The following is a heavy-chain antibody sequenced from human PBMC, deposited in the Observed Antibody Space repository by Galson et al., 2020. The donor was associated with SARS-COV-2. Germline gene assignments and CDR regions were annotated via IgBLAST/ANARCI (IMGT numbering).Heavy chain of an antibody. V-gene: IGHV3-9*01. J-gene: IGHJ4*02. D-gene: IGHD5-12*01. CDR2: ISWNSGSI. CDR3: ATSCYDPLIDY. CDR1: GFTFDDYA. Sequence: SLKISCAASGFTFDDYAMHWVRQAPGQGLEWVSGISWNSGSIGYADSVKGRFTISRDNAKNSLYLQMNSLRAEDTALYYCATSCYDPLIDYWGQGTRVTVFS.